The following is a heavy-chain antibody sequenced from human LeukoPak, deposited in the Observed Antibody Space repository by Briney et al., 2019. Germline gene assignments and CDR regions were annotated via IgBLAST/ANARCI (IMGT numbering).Heavy chain of an antibody. Sequence: PGGPLRLSCAASGFTFSIYAMNWVGQAPGKGLEGGSYISSGSSTINYADSVKGRFTISRDNAKNSLYLQMNSLRDDDTAECYCARGAVTTGFDCWGQGTLVAISS. CDR1: GFTFSIYA. J-gene: IGHJ4*02. CDR2: ISSGSSTI. D-gene: IGHD4-17*01. CDR3: ARGAVTTGFDC. V-gene: IGHV3-48*02.